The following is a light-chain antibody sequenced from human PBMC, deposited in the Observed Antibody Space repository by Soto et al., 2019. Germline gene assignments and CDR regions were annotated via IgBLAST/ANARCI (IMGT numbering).Light chain of an antibody. V-gene: IGKV1-27*01. J-gene: IGKJ4*01. CDR3: QKYKSAFT. CDR2: AAS. Sequence: DIQMTQSPSSLSASVGDRATITCRASQGISNYLAWYQQKPGKDPKLLIYAASTLQSGVPSRFSGSGSGTDFTLTISSLQPEDVATYYCQKYKSAFTFGGGTKVEIK. CDR1: QGISNY.